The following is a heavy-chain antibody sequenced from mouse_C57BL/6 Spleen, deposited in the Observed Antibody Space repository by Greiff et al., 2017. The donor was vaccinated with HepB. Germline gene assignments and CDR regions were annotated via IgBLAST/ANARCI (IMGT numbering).Heavy chain of an antibody. CDR3: ARGDYYGSSYGAWFAY. D-gene: IGHD1-1*01. CDR2: ISDGGSYT. CDR1: GFTFSSYA. Sequence: DVQLVESGGGLVKPGGSLKLSCAASGFTFSSYAMSWVRQTPEKRLEWVATISDGGSYTYYPDNVKGRFTISRDNAKNNLYLQMSHLKSEDTAMYYCARGDYYGSSYGAWFAYWGQGTLVTVSA. J-gene: IGHJ3*01. V-gene: IGHV5-4*01.